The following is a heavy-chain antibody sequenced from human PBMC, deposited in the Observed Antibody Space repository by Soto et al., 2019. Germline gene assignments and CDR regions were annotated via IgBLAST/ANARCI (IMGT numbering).Heavy chain of an antibody. CDR3: AKPLLAVAGYVHGMDV. J-gene: IGHJ6*02. CDR2: ISHDGSNK. V-gene: IGHV3-30*18. D-gene: IGHD6-19*01. CDR1: GFTFSSYG. Sequence: QVQLVESGGGVVQPGRSLRLSCAASGFTFSSYGLHWVRQAPGKGLEWVAVISHDGSNKYFADSGKGRFTISRDNSQNTLYLHMISLRAEYTAVYSCAKPLLAVAGYVHGMDVWGQGTTVTVSS.